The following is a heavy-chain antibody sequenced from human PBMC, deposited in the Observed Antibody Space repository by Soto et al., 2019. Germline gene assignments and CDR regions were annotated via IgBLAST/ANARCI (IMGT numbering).Heavy chain of an antibody. V-gene: IGHV3-48*03. CDR3: ARDVATTQAFDQ. J-gene: IGHJ4*02. CDR2: ISTSGSTI. D-gene: IGHD5-12*01. CDR1: GFIFKAYE. Sequence: EVHMVESGGGLVQPGGSLRLSCSASGFIFKAYEMNWVRQAPGKGLEWISDISTSGSTIHYADSVKGRFTISRDNARDSLSLQMNSLRDEDTAVYYCARDVATTQAFDQWGQGILVTVSS.